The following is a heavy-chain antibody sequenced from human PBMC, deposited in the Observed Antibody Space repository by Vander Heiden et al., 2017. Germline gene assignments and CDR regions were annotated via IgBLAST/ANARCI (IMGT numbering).Heavy chain of an antibody. CDR2: ISGSDDTT. Sequence: EVQLLESGGGLVQPGGSLRLSCAASGFIFSDYAMRWVRQAPGKGLEWVADISGSDDTTYYADSVKGRFTISRDNSKNTVYLQMNSLRAEDTAVFYCAKKGCTSTSCYNNCWGQGTLVTVSS. D-gene: IGHD2-2*02. CDR3: AKKGCTSTSCYNNC. CDR1: GFIFSDYA. J-gene: IGHJ4*02. V-gene: IGHV3-23*01.